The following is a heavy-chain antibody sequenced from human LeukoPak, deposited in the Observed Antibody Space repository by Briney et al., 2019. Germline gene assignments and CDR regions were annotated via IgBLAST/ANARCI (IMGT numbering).Heavy chain of an antibody. J-gene: IGHJ4*02. CDR2: IMPLFGTA. CDR3: ARSDYDSSGYYLGY. D-gene: IGHD3-22*01. Sequence: SVKVSCKTSGGTFNNSAISWVRQAPGQGLEWLGGIMPLFGTAGYAQKFQGRVTITKDESTRTVYLELTSLTSDDTAVYYCARSDYDSSGYYLGYWGQGTLVTVSS. V-gene: IGHV1-69*05. CDR1: GGTFNNSA.